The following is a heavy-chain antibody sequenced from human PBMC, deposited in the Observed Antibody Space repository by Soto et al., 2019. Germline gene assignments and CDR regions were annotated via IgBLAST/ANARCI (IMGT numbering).Heavy chain of an antibody. V-gene: IGHV3-43*01. D-gene: IGHD6-6*01. Sequence: SLRLSCAASGFTFDDHNMYWVRQVSGKGLEWVSLISWDGETTYYADSVKGRFTTSRVNSKNSLYLQLNALTTEDSGLYYCASSQGDYWGQGTLVTVSS. CDR2: ISWDGETT. CDR1: GFTFDDHN. J-gene: IGHJ4*02. CDR3: ASSQGDY.